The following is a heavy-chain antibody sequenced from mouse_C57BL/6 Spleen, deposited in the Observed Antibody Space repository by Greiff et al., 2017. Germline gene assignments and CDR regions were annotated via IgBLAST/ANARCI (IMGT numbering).Heavy chain of an antibody. D-gene: IGHD2-4*01. V-gene: IGHV3-6*01. CDR2: ISYDGSN. CDR1: GYSITSGYY. Sequence: EVKLQESGPGLVKPSQSLSLTCSVTGYSITSGYYWNWIRQFPGNKLEWMGYISYDGSNNYNPSLKNRISITRDPSKNQFFLKLNSVTTEDTATYYCARGDDYDDYAMDYWGQGTSVTVSS. J-gene: IGHJ4*01. CDR3: ARGDDYDDYAMDY.